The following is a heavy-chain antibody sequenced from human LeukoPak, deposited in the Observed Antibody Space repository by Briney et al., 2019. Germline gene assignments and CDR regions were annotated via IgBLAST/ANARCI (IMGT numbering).Heavy chain of an antibody. CDR1: GFTFSSFE. V-gene: IGHV3-48*03. CDR2: ISNSGSTM. Sequence: GGSLRLSSATSGFTFSSFEMNWVRQAPGKGLEWVSYISNSGSTMYYADSVKGRFTISRDNAKNSLYLQMNSLRGEDTAVYYCARASVAIGISDYWGPGTLVTVSS. D-gene: IGHD3-22*01. J-gene: IGHJ4*02. CDR3: ARASVAIGISDY.